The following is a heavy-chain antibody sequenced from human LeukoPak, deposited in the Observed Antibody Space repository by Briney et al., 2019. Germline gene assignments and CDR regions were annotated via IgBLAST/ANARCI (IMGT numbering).Heavy chain of an antibody. V-gene: IGHV3-64D*06. CDR2: ISSNGGST. CDR1: GFTFSSYA. CDR3: VKVAVAGKVSFDY. J-gene: IGHJ4*02. Sequence: GSLRLSCSASGFTFSSYAMHWVRQAPGKGLEYVSAISSNGGSTYYADSVKGRFTISRDNSKNTLYLQMSSLRAEDTAVYYCVKVAVAGKVSFDYWGQGTLVTVSS. D-gene: IGHD6-19*01.